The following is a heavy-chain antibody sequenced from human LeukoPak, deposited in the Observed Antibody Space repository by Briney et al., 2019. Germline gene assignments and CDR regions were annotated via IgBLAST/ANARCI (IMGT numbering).Heavy chain of an antibody. D-gene: IGHD5-18*01. CDR1: GGSISSGDYY. V-gene: IGHV4-30-4*02. J-gene: IGHJ4*02. CDR2: IYYSGST. Sequence: SETLSLTCTVSGGSISSGDYYWSWIRQPPGKGLEWIGYIYYSGSTYYNPSLKSRVTISVDTSKNQFSLKLSSVTAADTAVYYCARVAYSYGPGDYWGQGTLVTVSS. CDR3: ARVAYSYGPGDY.